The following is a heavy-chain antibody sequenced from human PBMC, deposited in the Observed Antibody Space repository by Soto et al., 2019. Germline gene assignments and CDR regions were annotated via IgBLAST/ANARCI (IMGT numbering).Heavy chain of an antibody. Sequence: GGSLRLSCAASGFTFSSYWMSWVRQAPGKGLEWVANIKQDGSEKYYVDSVKGRFTISRDNAKNSLYLQMNSLRAEDTAVYYCVSMTAISFFDYWGQGTLVTVSS. V-gene: IGHV3-7*02. J-gene: IGHJ4*02. CDR2: IKQDGSEK. CDR3: VSMTAISFFDY. D-gene: IGHD2-21*02. CDR1: GFTFSSYW.